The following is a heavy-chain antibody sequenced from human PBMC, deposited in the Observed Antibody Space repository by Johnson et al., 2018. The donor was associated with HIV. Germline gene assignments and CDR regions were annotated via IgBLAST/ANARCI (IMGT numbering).Heavy chain of an antibody. CDR1: GFTFDDYA. J-gene: IGHJ3*02. V-gene: IGHV3-9*01. CDR3: ASSQGSGEGAFDI. D-gene: IGHD2-21*01. CDR2: ISWNSGSI. Sequence: VQLVESGGGLVQPGRSLRLSCAASGFTFDDYAMHWVRQAPGKGLEWVSGISWNSGSIGYADSVKGRFTISRDNAKNSLYLQMNSLRAEDTAVYYCASSQGSGEGAFDIWGQGTMVTVSS.